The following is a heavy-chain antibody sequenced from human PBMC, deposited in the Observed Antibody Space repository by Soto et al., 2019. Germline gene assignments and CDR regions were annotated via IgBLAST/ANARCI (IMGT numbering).Heavy chain of an antibody. CDR3: ANLCSGGSCPFNSKYYYYYYGMEV. J-gene: IGHJ6*02. CDR1: GFTFSSYG. CDR2: ISYDGSNK. D-gene: IGHD2-15*01. V-gene: IGHV3-30*18. Sequence: QVQLVESGGGVVQPGRSLRLSCAASGFTFSSYGMHWVRQAPGKGLEWVAVISYDGSNKYYADSVKGRFTISRDNSKNTLYLQMNSLRAEDTAVYYCANLCSGGSCPFNSKYYYYYYGMEVWGQGTTVTVSS.